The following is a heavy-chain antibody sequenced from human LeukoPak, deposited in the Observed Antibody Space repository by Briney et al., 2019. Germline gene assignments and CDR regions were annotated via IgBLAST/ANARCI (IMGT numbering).Heavy chain of an antibody. D-gene: IGHD3-10*01. Sequence: PGGTLRLSCAASGFTFSSYGMSWVRQAPGKGLEWVSSISSSSSYIYYADSVKGRLTISRDNAKNTLYLQMNSLRAEDTAVYYCAKDRGYTSGSYYYFDYWGQGSLVTVSS. CDR3: AKDRGYTSGSYYYFDY. V-gene: IGHV3-21*01. CDR1: GFTFSSYG. CDR2: ISSSSSYI. J-gene: IGHJ4*02.